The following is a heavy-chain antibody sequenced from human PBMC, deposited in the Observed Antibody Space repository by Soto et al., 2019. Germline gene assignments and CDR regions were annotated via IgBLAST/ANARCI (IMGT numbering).Heavy chain of an antibody. CDR2: IIPIFGTA. D-gene: IGHD5-12*01. V-gene: IGHV1-69*13. Sequence: ASVKVSCKASGGTFSSYAISWVRQAPGQGLEWMGGIIPIFGTANYAQKFQGRVTITADESTSTAYMELSSLRSEDTAVYYCARDGNHYGAYWFDPWGPGPLVTVS. J-gene: IGHJ5*02. CDR1: GGTFSSYA. CDR3: ARDGNHYGAYWFDP.